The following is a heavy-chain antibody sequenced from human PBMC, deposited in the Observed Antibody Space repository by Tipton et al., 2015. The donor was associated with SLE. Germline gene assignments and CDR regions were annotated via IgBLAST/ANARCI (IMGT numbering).Heavy chain of an antibody. J-gene: IGHJ1*01. CDR3: ARGFLYDGFQV. CDR1: GGYISSGSYY. Sequence: TLSLTCTVSGGYISSGSYYWSWIRQPAGKGLEWIGRIYTSGSTNYNPSLKSRVTISVDTSKNQFSLQLTSVTPEDTAVYYCARGFLYDGFQVWGQGTLVTVSS. V-gene: IGHV4-61*02. CDR2: IYTSGST. D-gene: IGHD2-2*02.